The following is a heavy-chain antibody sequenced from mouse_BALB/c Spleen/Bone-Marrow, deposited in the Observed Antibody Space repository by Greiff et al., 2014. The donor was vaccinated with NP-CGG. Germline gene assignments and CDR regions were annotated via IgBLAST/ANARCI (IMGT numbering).Heavy chain of an antibody. CDR1: GYTFTEYI. J-gene: IGHJ1*01. V-gene: IGHV1-62-2*01. CDR2: FYPGSGSI. Sequence: VQLQESGAGLVKPGASVKLSCKASGYTFTEYIIHWVKQRSGQGLEWIGWFYPGSGSIKYNEKFKDKATLTADKSSSTVYMEFSRLTSEDSAVYFCARHESYGNYLYFDVWGAGTTVTVSS. CDR3: ARHESYGNYLYFDV. D-gene: IGHD2-10*02.